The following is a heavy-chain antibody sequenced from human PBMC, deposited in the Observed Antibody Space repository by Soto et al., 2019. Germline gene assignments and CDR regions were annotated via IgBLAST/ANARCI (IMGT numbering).Heavy chain of an antibody. CDR1: GFTISSHA. CDR2: ISGSGGST. Sequence: PGWSLRLSCAASGFTISSHAMSWARQAPGKGLEWVSAISGSGGSTYYADSVKGRFTISRDNSKNTLYLQMNSLRAEDTAVYYCAKDINSGYETYYYYYYGMDVWGQGT. D-gene: IGHD5-12*01. V-gene: IGHV3-23*01. CDR3: AKDINSGYETYYYYYYGMDV. J-gene: IGHJ6*02.